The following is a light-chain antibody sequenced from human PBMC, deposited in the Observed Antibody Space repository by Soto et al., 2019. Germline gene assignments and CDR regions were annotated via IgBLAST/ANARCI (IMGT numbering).Light chain of an antibody. J-gene: IGKJ2*01. CDR1: QSVSSN. Sequence: EIVMTQSPATLSVSPGERATLSCRASQSVSSNLAWYQQKPGQAPRLLIYGASTRATGIPARFSGSGSGTEFNLTISSLQSEDCATYYCQQSNTYPYTFGQGTKLEIK. CDR2: GAS. V-gene: IGKV3-15*01. CDR3: QQSNTYPYT.